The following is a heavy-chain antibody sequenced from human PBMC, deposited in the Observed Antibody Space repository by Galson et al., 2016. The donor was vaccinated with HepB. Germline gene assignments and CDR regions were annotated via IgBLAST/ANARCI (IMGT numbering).Heavy chain of an antibody. CDR2: INAGNGNT. CDR3: ATVAVAQTSCYYNFYGVDV. Sequence: SVKVSCKASGYRFTSYAMHWVRQAPGQRLEWMGWINAGNGNTEYSQKFQGRATITSDTSAGTAYMELSRLRSEDTAVYYCATVAVAQTSCYYNFYGVDVWGQGTTVTVSS. J-gene: IGHJ6*02. CDR1: GYRFTSYA. V-gene: IGHV1-3*01. D-gene: IGHD6-19*01.